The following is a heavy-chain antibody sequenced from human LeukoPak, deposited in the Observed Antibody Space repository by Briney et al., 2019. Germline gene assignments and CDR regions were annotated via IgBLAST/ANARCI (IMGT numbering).Heavy chain of an antibody. D-gene: IGHD6-19*01. CDR2: MNPNSGNT. Sequence: ASVKVSCKASGYTFTSYDINWVRQATGQGLEWMGWMNPNSGNTGYAQKFQGRVTMTRNNYIRTAYMELSSLRSEDTAVYYCGRYSSGWYTNWFDPWGQGTLVTVSS. CDR3: GRYSSGWYTNWFDP. J-gene: IGHJ5*02. V-gene: IGHV1-8*01. CDR1: GYTFTSYD.